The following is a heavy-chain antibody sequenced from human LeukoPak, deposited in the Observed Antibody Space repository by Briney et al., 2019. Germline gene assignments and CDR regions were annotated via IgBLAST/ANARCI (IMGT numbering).Heavy chain of an antibody. Sequence: RGESLKISCKGSGYSFTSYWIGWVRQMPGKGLEWMGIIYPGDSDTRYSPSFQGQVTISADKSISTAYLQWSSLKASDTAMYYCARVRPPNSPISGVSIAARKGWFDPWGQGTLVTVSS. V-gene: IGHV5-51*01. CDR2: IYPGDSDT. J-gene: IGHJ5*02. D-gene: IGHD6-6*01. CDR3: ARVRPPNSPISGVSIAARKGWFDP. CDR1: GYSFTSYW.